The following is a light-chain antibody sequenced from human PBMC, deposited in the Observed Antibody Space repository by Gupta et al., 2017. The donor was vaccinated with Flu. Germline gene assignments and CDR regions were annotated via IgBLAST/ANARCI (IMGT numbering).Light chain of an antibody. CDR1: QDISNY. V-gene: IGKV1-33*01. Sequence: DIQMTQSPSSLSASVGDRVTITCQASQDISNYLNWYQQKPGKAPKLLIYDASNWEKGVPSRFSGSGSGTDLTFTSSSRQPEDLATYYWQKDYKLHTFGQGTKMEIK. CDR3: QKDYKLHT. J-gene: IGKJ2*01. CDR2: DAS.